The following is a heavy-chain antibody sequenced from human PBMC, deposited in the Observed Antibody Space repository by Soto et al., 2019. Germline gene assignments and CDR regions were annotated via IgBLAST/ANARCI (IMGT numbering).Heavy chain of an antibody. CDR1: GGSISSSGYS. CDR3: ARERDYDFWTGQTLYYYGMDV. V-gene: IGHV4-30-2*01. Sequence: KASETLSLTCAVSGGSISSSGYSWSWIRQPPGKGLEWIGYIYHSGSTYYNPSLKSRVTISVDRSKNQFSLKLSSVTAADTAVYYCARERDYDFWTGQTLYYYGMDVWGQGTPVTVSS. D-gene: IGHD3-3*01. J-gene: IGHJ6*02. CDR2: IYHSGST.